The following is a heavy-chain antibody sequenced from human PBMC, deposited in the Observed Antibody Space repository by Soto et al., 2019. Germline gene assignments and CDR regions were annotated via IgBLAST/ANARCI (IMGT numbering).Heavy chain of an antibody. Sequence: ASETLSLTCTVSGGSISSSSYYWGWIRQPPGKGLEWIGSIYYSGSTYYNPSLKSRVTISVDTSKNQFSLKLSSVTAADTAVYYCARRRIAARQDYYYYYMDVWGKGTTVTVSS. D-gene: IGHD6-6*01. CDR1: GGSISSSSYY. V-gene: IGHV4-39*01. J-gene: IGHJ6*03. CDR3: ARRRIAARQDYYYYYMDV. CDR2: IYYSGST.